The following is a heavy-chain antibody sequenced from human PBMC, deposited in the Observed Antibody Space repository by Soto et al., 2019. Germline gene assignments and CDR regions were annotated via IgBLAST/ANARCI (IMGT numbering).Heavy chain of an antibody. CDR1: GFTFSNYG. D-gene: IGHD4-17*01. J-gene: IGHJ6*02. CDR2: INIDGSGT. Sequence: XGSLRLSCAAAGFTFSNYGMHWVRQAPGKGLVWVSRINIDGSGTTYADSVKGRFTISRDNAKNTVFLEMKNLRAEDTAVYYCARDSYAAHVWRQGNTVTVSS. V-gene: IGHV3-74*03. CDR3: ARDSYAAHV.